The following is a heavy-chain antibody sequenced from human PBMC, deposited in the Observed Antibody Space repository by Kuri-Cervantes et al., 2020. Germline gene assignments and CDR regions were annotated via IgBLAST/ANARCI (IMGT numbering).Heavy chain of an antibody. CDR2: ISYDGSNK. J-gene: IGHJ4*02. CDR1: GFTFSSYG. V-gene: IGHV3-30*03. D-gene: IGHD6-19*01. Sequence: GGSLRLSCAASGFTFSSYGMHWVRQAPGKGLEWVAVISYDGSNKYYADSVKGRFTISRDNSKNTLYLQMNSLRAEDTAVYYCARRTVPLFPSSGWYYFDYWGQGTLVTVSS. CDR3: ARRTVPLFPSSGWYYFDY.